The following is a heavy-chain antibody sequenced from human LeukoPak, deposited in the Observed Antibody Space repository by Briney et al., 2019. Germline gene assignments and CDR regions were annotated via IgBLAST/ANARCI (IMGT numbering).Heavy chain of an antibody. CDR3: ARRGRYDILTGYFPWYFDY. Sequence: SETLSLTCTVSGGSISSSSYYWGWIRQPPGKGLEWIGSIYYSGSTYYNPSLKSRVTISVDTSKTQFSLKLSSVTAADTAVYYCARRGRYDILTGYFPWYFDYWGQGTLVTVSS. J-gene: IGHJ4*02. V-gene: IGHV4-39*01. CDR1: GGSISSSSYY. D-gene: IGHD3-9*01. CDR2: IYYSGST.